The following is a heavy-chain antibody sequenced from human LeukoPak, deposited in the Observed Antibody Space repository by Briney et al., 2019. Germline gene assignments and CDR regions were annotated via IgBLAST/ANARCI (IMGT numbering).Heavy chain of an antibody. Sequence: GGSLRLSCAASGFTFSSYSMNWVRQAPGKGLEWVSSISSSSSYIYYADSVKGRFTISRDNAKNSLYLQMNSLRAEDTAVYYCARVCGGSCHGAFHIWGQGTMVTVSS. CDR1: GFTFSSYS. J-gene: IGHJ3*02. CDR2: ISSSSSYI. V-gene: IGHV3-21*01. D-gene: IGHD2-15*01. CDR3: ARVCGGSCHGAFHI.